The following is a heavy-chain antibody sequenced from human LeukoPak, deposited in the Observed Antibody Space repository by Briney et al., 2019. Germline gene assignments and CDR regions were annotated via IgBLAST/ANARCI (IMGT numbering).Heavy chain of an antibody. CDR3: AKAHKMTTVTTGMDY. J-gene: IGHJ4*02. CDR2: ISGSGGST. V-gene: IGHV3-23*01. CDR1: GFTFSSYA. Sequence: GGSLRLSCAASGFTFSSYAMSWVRQAPGEGLEWVSAISGSGGSTYYADSVKGRSTISRDNSKNTLYLQMNSLRAEDTAVYYCAKAHKMTTVTTGMDYWGQGTLVTVSS. D-gene: IGHD4-17*01.